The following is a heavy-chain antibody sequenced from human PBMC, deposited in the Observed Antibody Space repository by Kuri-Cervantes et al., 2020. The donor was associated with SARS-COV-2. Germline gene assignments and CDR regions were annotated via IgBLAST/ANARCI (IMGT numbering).Heavy chain of an antibody. J-gene: IGHJ5*02. CDR2: IYTSGST. V-gene: IGHV4-61*09. CDR3: VRETGEGWFDP. D-gene: IGHD7-27*01. Sequence: SETLSLTCTVSGGSISSGSYYWSWIRQPAGKGLEWIGYIYTSGSTNYNPSLKSRVTISVDTSKNQFSLKLSSVTAADTAVYYCVRETGEGWFDPWGQGTLVTVSS. CDR1: GGSISSGSYY.